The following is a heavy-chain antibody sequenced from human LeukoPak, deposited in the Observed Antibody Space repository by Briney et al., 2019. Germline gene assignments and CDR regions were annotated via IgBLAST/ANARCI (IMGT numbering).Heavy chain of an antibody. Sequence: SETLSLTCAVYGGSFSGYYWSWIRQPPGKGLEWIGEINHSGSTNYNPSLKSRVTISVDTSKNQFSLKLSSVTAADTAVYYCARGLPTVKSFDYWGQGTLVTVSS. V-gene: IGHV4-34*01. CDR1: GGSFSGYY. CDR3: ARGLPTVKSFDY. CDR2: INHSGST. D-gene: IGHD4-11*01. J-gene: IGHJ4*02.